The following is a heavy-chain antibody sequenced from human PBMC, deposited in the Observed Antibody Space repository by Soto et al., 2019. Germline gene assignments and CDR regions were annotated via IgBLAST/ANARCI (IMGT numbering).Heavy chain of an antibody. CDR1: GDSSGSYY. CDR3: ARKRIAVTGPFDY. D-gene: IGHD6-19*01. Sequence: PXETLSMTCTVSGDSSGSYYLSLILQPPGKGLEWIGYIYYSGSTNYNPSLKSRVAISIDTSKNQFSLNLTSVTAADTALYYCARKRIAVTGPFDYCGQGTLVTVSS. V-gene: IGHV4-59*01. CDR2: IYYSGST. J-gene: IGHJ4*02.